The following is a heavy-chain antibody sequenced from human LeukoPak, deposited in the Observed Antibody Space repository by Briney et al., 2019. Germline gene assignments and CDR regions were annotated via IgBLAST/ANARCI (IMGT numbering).Heavy chain of an antibody. CDR2: VYPGDSDT. Sequence: GESLKISCKGSGYSFNTYWIAWVRQMTGKGLEVMGIVYPGDSDTRYSPSFQGQVTISADKSISTAYLQWSSLKASDTAMYYCARRGNGSSFDYWGQGTLVTVSS. D-gene: IGHD4-23*01. CDR3: ARRGNGSSFDY. CDR1: GYSFNTYW. J-gene: IGHJ4*02. V-gene: IGHV5-51*01.